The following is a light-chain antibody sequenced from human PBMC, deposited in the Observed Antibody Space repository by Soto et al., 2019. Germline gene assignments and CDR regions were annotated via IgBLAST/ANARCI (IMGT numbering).Light chain of an antibody. CDR1: QNIYSY. V-gene: IGKV1-39*01. J-gene: IGKJ1*01. CDR2: AAS. Sequence: DIQMTQSPSSLSASLGDRVTITCRASQNIYSYLNWYQQKPGKAPKLLIYAASSLQSGVPPRFSGSGYGTEFTLTISSLQPEDFATYYCQQSHTTPRTFGQGTKVDIK. CDR3: QQSHTTPRT.